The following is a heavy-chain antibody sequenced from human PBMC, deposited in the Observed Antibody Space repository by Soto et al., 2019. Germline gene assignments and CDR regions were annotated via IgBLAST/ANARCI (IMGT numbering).Heavy chain of an antibody. CDR2: IYHSGST. D-gene: IGHD2-15*01. V-gene: IGHV4-4*02. CDR1: GGSISSSNW. CDR3: SRGGDTVVTENWFDP. J-gene: IGHJ5*02. Sequence: QVQLQESGPGLVKPSGTLSLTCAVSGGSISSSNWWSWVRQPPGKGLEWIGEIYHSGSTNYNPSLQSRATIAVDKSKNQFSLKLSSVTAADTAVYYCSRGGDTVVTENWFDPWGQGTLVTVSS.